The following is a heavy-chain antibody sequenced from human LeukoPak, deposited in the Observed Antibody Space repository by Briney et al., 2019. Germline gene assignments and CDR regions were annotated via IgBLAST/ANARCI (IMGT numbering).Heavy chain of an antibody. J-gene: IGHJ4*02. D-gene: IGHD3-22*01. CDR1: GFTFSSYG. V-gene: IGHV3-30*02. CDR3: ARDRPDYYDSSGYYSYFDY. Sequence: GGSLRLSCAASGFTFSSYGMHWVCQAPGKGLEWVAFIRYDGSNKYYADSVKGRFTISRDNAKNSLYLQMNSLRAEDTAVYYCARDRPDYYDSSGYYSYFDYWGQGTLVTVSS. CDR2: IRYDGSNK.